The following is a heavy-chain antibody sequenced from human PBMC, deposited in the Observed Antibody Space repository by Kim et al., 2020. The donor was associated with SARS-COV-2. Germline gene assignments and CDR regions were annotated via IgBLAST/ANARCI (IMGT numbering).Heavy chain of an antibody. D-gene: IGHD3-10*01. J-gene: IGHJ2*01. CDR2: FYYSGGT. V-gene: IGHV4-39*01. CDR1: GGSISTSTYY. Sequence: SETLSLTCTVSGGSISTSTYYWGWIRQPPGKGLEWIGSFYYSGGTYYNPSLKSRVTISVDTSKNHFSLKLNSVTAADTAVYYCASRGVTMVRGHWYFDLWGRGTLVTVSS. CDR3: ASRGVTMVRGHWYFDL.